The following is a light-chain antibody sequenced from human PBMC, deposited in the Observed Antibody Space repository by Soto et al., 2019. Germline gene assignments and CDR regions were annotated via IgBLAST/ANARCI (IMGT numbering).Light chain of an antibody. CDR3: QQYGPSLPMYT. CDR1: QSLDSRY. CDR2: GAS. Sequence: ENVLTQSPGTLSLSPGERVTLSCRTSQSLDSRYLAWYQQKPGQAPRLLIYGASNRATGIPDRFRVSGSGTDFTRTISGLEHEDFAVYYCQQYGPSLPMYTFGQGTKQEIK. V-gene: IGKV3-20*01. J-gene: IGKJ2*01.